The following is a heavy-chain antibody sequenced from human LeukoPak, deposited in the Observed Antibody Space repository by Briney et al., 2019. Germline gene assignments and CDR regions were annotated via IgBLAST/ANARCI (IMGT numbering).Heavy chain of an antibody. V-gene: IGHV3-9*01. J-gene: IGHJ6*02. Sequence: SGGSLRLSCAASGFTFDDYAMHWVRQAPGKGLEWVSGISWNSGSIGHADSVKGRFTISRDNAKNSLYLQMNSLRAEDTALYYCAKVFRRNYYGMDVWGQGTTVTVSS. CDR2: ISWNSGSI. CDR1: GFTFDDYA. CDR3: AKVFRRNYYGMDV.